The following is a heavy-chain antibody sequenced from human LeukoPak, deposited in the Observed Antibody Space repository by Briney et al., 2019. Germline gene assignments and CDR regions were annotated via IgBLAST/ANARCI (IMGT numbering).Heavy chain of an antibody. CDR1: GFTFSSYW. J-gene: IGHJ3*02. Sequence: GSLRLSCAASGFTFSSYWMHWVRQAPGKGLVWVSRINSDGSSTSYADSVRGRFTISRDNAKNTLYLQMNSLRAEDTAVYYCARDPTDILIDNDAFDIWGQGTMVTVSS. V-gene: IGHV3-74*01. CDR2: INSDGSST. CDR3: ARDPTDILIDNDAFDI. D-gene: IGHD3-9*01.